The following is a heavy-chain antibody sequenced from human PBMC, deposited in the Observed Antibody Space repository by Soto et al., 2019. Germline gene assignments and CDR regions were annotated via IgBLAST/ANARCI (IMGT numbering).Heavy chain of an antibody. CDR1: GFTFSSYA. CDR3: AISGIVGATAFDY. J-gene: IGHJ4*02. CDR2: ISGSGGST. Sequence: EVQLLESGGGLVQPGGSLRLSCAASGFTFSSYAMSWVRQAPGKGLEWVSTISGSGGSTYYADSVKGRFTISRDNSKNTLYLQMYSLRAADTAVYFCAISGIVGATAFDYWGQGTLVTFSS. D-gene: IGHD1-26*01. V-gene: IGHV3-23*01.